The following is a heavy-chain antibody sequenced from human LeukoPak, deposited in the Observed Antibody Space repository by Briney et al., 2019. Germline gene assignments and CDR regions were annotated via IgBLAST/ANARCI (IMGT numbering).Heavy chain of an antibody. CDR3: AKDTSAWWYHRAYMNV. V-gene: IGHV3-23*01. CDR2: ISGRGDET. J-gene: IGHJ6*03. D-gene: IGHD2-15*01. Sequence: GGSLRLSCAASGFTFSDYAMSWVRQAPGGGLGWVSAISGRGDETFHADSVKGRFTTSRDNSKNTLSLQMSSLRVEDSAVYFCAKDTSAWWYHRAYMNVWGTGTTVTVSS. CDR1: GFTFSDYA.